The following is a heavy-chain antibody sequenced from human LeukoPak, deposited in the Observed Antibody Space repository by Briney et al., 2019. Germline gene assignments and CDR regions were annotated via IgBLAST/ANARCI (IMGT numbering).Heavy chain of an antibody. CDR2: ISGSGGST. CDR3: AALSSGWTQSDY. V-gene: IGHV3-23*01. J-gene: IGHJ4*02. D-gene: IGHD6-19*01. CDR1: RFTFSSYA. Sequence: GGSLRLSCAASRFTFSSYAMSWVRQAPGKGLEWVSAISGSGGSTYYADSVKGRFTISRDNSKNTLYLQMNSLRAEDTAVYYCAALSSGWTQSDYWGQGTLVTVSS.